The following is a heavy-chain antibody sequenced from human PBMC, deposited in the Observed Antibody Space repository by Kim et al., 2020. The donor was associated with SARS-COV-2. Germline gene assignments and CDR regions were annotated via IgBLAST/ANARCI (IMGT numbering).Heavy chain of an antibody. V-gene: IGHV3-48*03. J-gene: IGHJ4*02. CDR3: ARDQLLSYFDY. CDR2: ISSSGSTI. D-gene: IGHD2-2*01. Sequence: GGSLRLSCAASGFTFSSYEMNWVRQAPGKGLEWVSYISSSGSTIYYADSVKGRFTISRDNAKNSLYLQMNSLRAEDTAVYYCARDQLLSYFDYWGQGTLVTVSS. CDR1: GFTFSSYE.